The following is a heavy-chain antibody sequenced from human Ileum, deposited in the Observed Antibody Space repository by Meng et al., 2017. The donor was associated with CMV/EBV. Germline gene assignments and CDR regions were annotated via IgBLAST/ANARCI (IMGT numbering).Heavy chain of an antibody. CDR2: IYHGGST. J-gene: IGHJ4*02. CDR1: GDSITSFY. D-gene: IGHD3-16*01. Sequence: QLLGPGPGLVKPSETLSLTCTVSGDSITSFYWSWIRQPAGKALEWIGRIYHGGSTNYNPSLKSRVTLSVDTSKNQFSMRLTSVTAADTAVYYCARGPGGFGDFNFDYWGQGTLVTVSS. V-gene: IGHV4-4*07. CDR3: ARGPGGFGDFNFDY.